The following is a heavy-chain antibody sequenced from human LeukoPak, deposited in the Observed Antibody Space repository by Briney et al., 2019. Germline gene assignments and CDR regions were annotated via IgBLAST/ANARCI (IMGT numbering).Heavy chain of an antibody. V-gene: IGHV3-7*03. CDR3: AKGPMGRGFDY. D-gene: IGHD3-10*01. CDR1: GFTFTTYC. CDR2: INQDGTEK. J-gene: IGHJ4*02. Sequence: GGSLRLSCAASGFTFTTYCMSWVRQLPGKGLEWVANINQDGTEKYYVDSVKGRFTISRDNAKNSLDLQMNSLRAEDTAIYYCAKGPMGRGFDYWGQGTLVTVSS.